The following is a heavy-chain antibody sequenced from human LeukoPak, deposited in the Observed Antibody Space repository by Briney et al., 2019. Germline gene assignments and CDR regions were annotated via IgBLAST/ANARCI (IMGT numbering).Heavy chain of an antibody. V-gene: IGHV4-59*01. CDR1: GASMRHSY. CDR3: ARGGRYKPDFFDD. D-gene: IGHD3-16*02. Sequence: PSETLSLTCSVSGASMRHSYWTWVRQTPEKGLEWIGYVYDNGNSNSRSSLRSRASMSVDTSKNEFSLKLSSVTAAATAVYFCARGGRYKPDFFDDWGLGTPVTVSS. J-gene: IGHJ4*02. CDR2: VYDNGNS.